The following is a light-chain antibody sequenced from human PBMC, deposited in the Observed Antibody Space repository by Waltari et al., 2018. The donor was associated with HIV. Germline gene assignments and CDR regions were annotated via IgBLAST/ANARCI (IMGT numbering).Light chain of an antibody. J-gene: IGLJ3*02. CDR3: YSTDNILNGV. V-gene: IGLV3-10*01. Sequence: SYELTQPPSVSVSPGQPAKITCSGDAWPKKYAYWYQQKSCQAPVLVIDEDSKRPSGIPERFSGSSSGTMATLTLSEVQVDDEADYYCYSTDNILNGVFGGGTKLTVL. CDR2: EDS. CDR1: AWPKKY.